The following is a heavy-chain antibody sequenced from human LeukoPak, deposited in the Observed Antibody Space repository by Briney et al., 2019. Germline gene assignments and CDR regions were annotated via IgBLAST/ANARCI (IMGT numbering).Heavy chain of an antibody. CDR3: ASCSGGSCPSQFDY. CDR2: INPSGGST. V-gene: IGHV1-46*01. CDR1: GYIFTNYY. Sequence: EASVKVSCKASGYIFTNYYMHWVRQAPGQGLEWMGIINPSGGSTSYAQKFQGRVTMTRDTSTSTVYMELSSLRSEDTAVYYCASCSGGSCPSQFDYWGQGTLSPSPQ. J-gene: IGHJ4*02. D-gene: IGHD2-15*01.